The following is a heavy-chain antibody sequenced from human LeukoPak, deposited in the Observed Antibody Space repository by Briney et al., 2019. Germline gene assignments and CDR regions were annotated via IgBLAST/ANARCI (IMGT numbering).Heavy chain of an antibody. CDR3: ARGSTYYDFWSGYYATNP. J-gene: IGHJ5*02. CDR2: INPNSGGT. CDR1: GYTFTGYY. V-gene: IGHV1-2*06. D-gene: IGHD3-3*01. Sequence: ASVKVSCKASGYTFTGYYMHWVRQAPGQGLEWMGRINPNSGGTNYAQKFQGRVTMIRDTSISTAYMELSRLRSDDTAVYYCARGSTYYDFWSGYYATNPWGQGTLVTVSS.